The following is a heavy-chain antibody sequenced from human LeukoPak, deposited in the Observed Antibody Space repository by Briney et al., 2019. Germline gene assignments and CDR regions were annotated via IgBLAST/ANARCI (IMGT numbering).Heavy chain of an antibody. J-gene: IGHJ3*02. V-gene: IGHV3-9*01. CDR1: GFTFEDYA. Sequence: GGSLRLSCAASGFTFEDYAMHWVRQGPGKGLEWVSGITWKREVVGYVDSVKGRFSISRDNSKNTLYLQMNSLRAEDTAVYYCAKGRGSGYSYGYDAFDIWGQGTMVTVSS. CDR3: AKGRGSGYSYGYDAFDI. D-gene: IGHD5-18*01. CDR2: ITWKREVV.